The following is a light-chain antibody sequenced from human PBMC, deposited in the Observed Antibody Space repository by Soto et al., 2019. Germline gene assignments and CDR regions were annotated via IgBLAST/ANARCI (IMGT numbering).Light chain of an antibody. Sequence: EKVMTQSPATLSVSPGERATLSCRASQSIGSDLAWYQQKPGQAPRLLIYGASARATDIPARFSGSGSGTDFTITISSLQSDDFEVYYCQQYKNWPITFGQGTRLEIK. J-gene: IGKJ5*01. V-gene: IGKV3-15*01. CDR1: QSIGSD. CDR3: QQYKNWPIT. CDR2: GAS.